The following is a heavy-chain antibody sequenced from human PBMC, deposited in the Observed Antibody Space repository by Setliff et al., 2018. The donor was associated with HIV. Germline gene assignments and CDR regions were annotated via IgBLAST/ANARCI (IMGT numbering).Heavy chain of an antibody. CDR1: GFTFSSYG. V-gene: IGHV3-33*01. CDR2: IWYDGNNK. D-gene: IGHD3-9*01. CDR3: TRDRTYYDILTGYYGLDY. Sequence: GGSLRLSCAASGFTFSSYGMHWVRQAPGKGLEWVAVIWYDGNNKYYADSVKGRFTISRDNSKNTLYLQMNSLRAEDTAVYYCTRDRTYYDILTGYYGLDYWGQGTLVTVSS. J-gene: IGHJ4*02.